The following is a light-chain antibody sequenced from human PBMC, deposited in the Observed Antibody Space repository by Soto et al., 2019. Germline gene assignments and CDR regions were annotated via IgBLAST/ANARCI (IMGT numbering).Light chain of an antibody. CDR2: DAS. V-gene: IGKV1-5*01. CDR1: QSVTDW. CDR3: QQYYYSCT. J-gene: IGKJ2*02. Sequence: DIQLTQSPSTLSASVGDRVTITCRASQSVTDWLAWYQQKPGKAPKLLIYDASSLQSGVPSRFSGSGSGTEFPLTISNLQADDFATYYCQQYYYSCTFGQGTKVEIK.